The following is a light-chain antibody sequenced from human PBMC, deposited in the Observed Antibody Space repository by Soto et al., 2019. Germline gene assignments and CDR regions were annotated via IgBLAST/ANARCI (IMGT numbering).Light chain of an antibody. J-gene: IGKJ3*01. CDR1: QNISIF. CDR3: QQSYSTLFT. V-gene: IGKV1-39*01. Sequence: DIQLTQSPSSLSASVGDRVTITCRASQNISIFLNWYQQKPGKAPKLLIYTASDLDTGVPSRISGGGSGTEFTLSISSLQPEDFATYYCQQSYSTLFTFGPGTKVDIK. CDR2: TAS.